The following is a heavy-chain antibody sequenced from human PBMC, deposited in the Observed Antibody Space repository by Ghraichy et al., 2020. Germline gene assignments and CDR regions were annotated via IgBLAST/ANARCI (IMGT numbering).Heavy chain of an antibody. D-gene: IGHD2-2*02. CDR1: GGSFSGYY. V-gene: IGHV4-34*01. J-gene: IGHJ6*03. Sequence: SETLSLTCAVYGGSFSGYYWSWIRQPPGKGLEWIGEINHSGSTNYNPSLKSRVTISVDTSKNQFSLKLSSVTAADTAVYYCARGRYCSSTSCYKRGNYYYYMDVWGKGTTVTVSS. CDR3: ARGRYCSSTSCYKRGNYYYYMDV. CDR2: INHSGST.